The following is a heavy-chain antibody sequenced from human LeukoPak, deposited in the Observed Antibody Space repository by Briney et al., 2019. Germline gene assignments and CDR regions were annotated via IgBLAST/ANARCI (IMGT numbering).Heavy chain of an antibody. D-gene: IGHD4-11*01. CDR3: AKDAQRGFDYSNSLQN. J-gene: IGHJ1*01. Sequence: GGSLRLSCAASGFTFSHYGMHWVHQTPGAGLEWVAVIWSDGSDKYYAKSVKGRFTISRDNSKNSLFLQMNSLRAEDTAVYYCAKDAQRGFDYSNSLQNWGQGILVTVS. CDR2: IWSDGSDK. V-gene: IGHV3-33*06. CDR1: GFTFSHYG.